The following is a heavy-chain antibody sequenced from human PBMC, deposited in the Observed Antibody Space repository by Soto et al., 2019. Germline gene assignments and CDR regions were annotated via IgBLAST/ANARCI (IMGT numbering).Heavy chain of an antibody. D-gene: IGHD5-18*01. CDR2: IYYSGST. CDR3: ATVPLLHTYGLFDS. V-gene: IGHV4-61*01. CDR1: GVSVSSDNYC. J-gene: IGHJ4*02. Sequence: SERLSLTCTVSGVSVSSDNYCWSWVRQPPGKGLEWIGHIYYSGSTNYSPSLKTRVPISVDTSKRQFSLKLSSVTAPATAMYYCATVPLLHTYGLFDSWGRGTRVTVSP.